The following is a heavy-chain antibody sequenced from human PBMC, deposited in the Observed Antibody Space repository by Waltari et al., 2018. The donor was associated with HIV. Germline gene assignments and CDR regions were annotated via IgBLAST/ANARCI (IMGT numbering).Heavy chain of an antibody. CDR1: GYTFTSYD. CDR2: MNPNSGNT. CDR3: GRMTTVTKHYYYYYGMDV. J-gene: IGHJ6*02. D-gene: IGHD4-17*01. V-gene: IGHV1-8*01. Sequence: QVQLVQSGAEVKKPGASVKVSCKASGYTFTSYDINWVRQATGQGLEWMGWMNPNSGNTGYAQKFQGRVTMTRNTSISTAYMELSSLRSEDTAVYYCGRMTTVTKHYYYYYGMDVWGQGTTVTVSS.